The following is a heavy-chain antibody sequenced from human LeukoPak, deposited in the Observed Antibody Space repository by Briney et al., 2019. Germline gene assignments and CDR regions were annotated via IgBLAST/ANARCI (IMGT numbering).Heavy chain of an antibody. CDR1: GFTFSSYA. CDR2: ISSNGGST. V-gene: IGHV3-64*01. Sequence: GGSLRLSCAASGFTFSSYAMHWVRQAPRKGLEYVSAISSNGGSTYYANSVKGRFTISRDNSKNTLYLQMGSLRAEDMAVYYCATSSQGAFDIWGQGTMVTVSS. J-gene: IGHJ3*02. CDR3: ATSSQGAFDI.